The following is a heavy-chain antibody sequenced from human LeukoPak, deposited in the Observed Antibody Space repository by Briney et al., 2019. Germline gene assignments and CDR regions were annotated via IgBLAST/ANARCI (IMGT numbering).Heavy chain of an antibody. J-gene: IGHJ4*02. V-gene: IGHV3-21*01. CDR3: ARGFLGHYSFDY. CDR2: ISSSSSYI. Sequence: TGGFLRLSCAASGFTFSSYSMNWVRQAPGKGLEWVSSISSSSSYIYYADSVKGRFTISRDNAKNSLYLQMNSLRAEDTAVYYCARGFLGHYSFDYWGQGTLVTVSS. CDR1: GFTFSSYS. D-gene: IGHD3-16*01.